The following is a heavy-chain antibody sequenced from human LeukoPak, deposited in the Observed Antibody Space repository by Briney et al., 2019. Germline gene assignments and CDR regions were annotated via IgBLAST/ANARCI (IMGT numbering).Heavy chain of an antibody. CDR3: VRSPYGDYDRGDY. J-gene: IGHJ4*02. Sequence: GGSLRLSCAASGFTFSSYAMSWVRQAPGKGLEWVSAISGSGGSTYYADSVKGRFTISRDNSKNTLYLQMNSLRAEDTAVYYCVRSPYGDYDRGDYWGQGTLVTVSS. D-gene: IGHD4-17*01. CDR1: GFTFSSYA. V-gene: IGHV3-23*01. CDR2: ISGSGGST.